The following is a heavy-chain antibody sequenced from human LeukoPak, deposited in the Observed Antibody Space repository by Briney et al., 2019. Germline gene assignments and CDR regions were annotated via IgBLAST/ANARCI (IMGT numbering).Heavy chain of an antibody. CDR1: GGSISTYY. J-gene: IGHJ5*02. V-gene: IGHV4-59*01. CDR3: AREEELTGDLSWFDP. D-gene: IGHD7-27*01. Sequence: PSETLSLTCSVSGGSISTYYYSWIRQPPGKELEWIGYVYYSGNTNYNPSLKSRVTISLDTSKNHLSLKMTSVTVADTAMYYCAREEELTGDLSWFDPWGQGTLVTVSS. CDR2: VYYSGNT.